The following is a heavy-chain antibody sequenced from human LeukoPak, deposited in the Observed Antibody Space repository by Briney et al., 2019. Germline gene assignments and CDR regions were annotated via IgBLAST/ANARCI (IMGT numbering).Heavy chain of an antibody. CDR1: GYTFTSYG. CDR2: ISAYNGNT. CDR3: ARDKRDWNDPYYYYYMDV. Sequence: ASVKVSCKASGYTFTSYGISWVRQAPGQGLEWMGWISAYNGNTNYAQKLQGRVTMTTDTSTSTAYMELRSLRSGDTAVYYCARDKRDWNDPYYYYYMDVWGKGTTVTVSS. D-gene: IGHD1-1*01. J-gene: IGHJ6*03. V-gene: IGHV1-18*01.